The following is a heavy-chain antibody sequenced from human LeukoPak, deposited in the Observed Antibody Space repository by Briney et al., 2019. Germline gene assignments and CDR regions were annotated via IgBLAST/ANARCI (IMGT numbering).Heavy chain of an antibody. J-gene: IGHJ6*03. Sequence: GGSLRLSCAGSGFRFSTYSIKWVRQAPGKGLEWVSHIGGSGSFIYYADSVRGRFTISRDNAKNSVYLQMNSLRDEDTAVYFCARLLATWDYYYMDVWGKGTTVTVSS. V-gene: IGHV3-48*02. CDR1: GFRFSTYS. D-gene: IGHD3-3*02. CDR3: ARLLATWDYYYMDV. CDR2: IGGSGSFI.